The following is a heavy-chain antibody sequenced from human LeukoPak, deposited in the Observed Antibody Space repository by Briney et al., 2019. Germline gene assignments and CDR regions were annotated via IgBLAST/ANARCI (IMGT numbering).Heavy chain of an antibody. D-gene: IGHD3-3*01. CDR3: ARDMTYYDFWSGYYHWYFDL. CDR1: GGSISSYF. CDR2: IYYSGST. J-gene: IGHJ2*01. Sequence: KPSETLSLTCTVSGGSISSYFWSWIRQPPGKGLEWIGYIYYSGSTNYNPSLKSRVTISVDTSKNQFSLKLSSVTAADTAVYYCARDMTYYDFWSGYYHWYFDLWGRGTLVTVSS. V-gene: IGHV4-59*01.